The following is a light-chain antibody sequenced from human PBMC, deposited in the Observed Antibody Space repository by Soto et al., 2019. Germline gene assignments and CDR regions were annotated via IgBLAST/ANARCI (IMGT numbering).Light chain of an antibody. CDR3: QHYGGMWT. J-gene: IGKJ1*01. Sequence: DMQMTQYPSTLSASVGDRVTITCRASQSISSWLAWYQQKAGKAPKLLIYDASTLESGVPSRFSGSGSGTDFILTISSLQPDDFATYYCQHYGGMWTFGQGTKVDIK. V-gene: IGKV1-5*01. CDR1: QSISSW. CDR2: DAS.